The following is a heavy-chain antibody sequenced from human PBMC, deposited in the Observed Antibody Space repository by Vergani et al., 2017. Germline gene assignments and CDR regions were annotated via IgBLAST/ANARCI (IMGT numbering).Heavy chain of an antibody. Sequence: QVQLVESGGGVVQPGRSLRLSCAASGFTFSSYGMHWVRQAPGKGLEWVAFIRYDGSNKYYADSVKGRFTISRDNSKNTLYLQMNSLRAEDTAVYYCARVPAAINYYYYYGMDVWGQGTTVTVSS. CDR3: ARVPAAINYYYYYGMDV. J-gene: IGHJ6*02. CDR2: IRYDGSNK. D-gene: IGHD2-2*02. V-gene: IGHV3-30*02. CDR1: GFTFSSYG.